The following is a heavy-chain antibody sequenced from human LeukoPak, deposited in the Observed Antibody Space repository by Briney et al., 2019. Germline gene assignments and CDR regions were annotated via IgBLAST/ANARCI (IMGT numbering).Heavy chain of an antibody. V-gene: IGHV3-21*01. J-gene: IGHJ5*02. Sequence: GGSLRLSCAASGFTFRSYEMNWVRQAPGKGLEWVSRITSSSHYIYYADSVKGRFTISRDNAKNSLYLDTSSLRADDTAVYYCARAENSGSGGLDPWGQGTLVTVSS. CDR3: ARAENSGSGGLDP. CDR1: GFTFRSYE. D-gene: IGHD2-15*01. CDR2: ITSSSHYI.